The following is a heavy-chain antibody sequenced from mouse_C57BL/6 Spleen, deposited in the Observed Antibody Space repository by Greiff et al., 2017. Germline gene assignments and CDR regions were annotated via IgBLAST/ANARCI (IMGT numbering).Heavy chain of an antibody. Sequence: VQLQQSGAELVRPGASVKLSCKASGYTFTDYYINWVKQRPGQGLEWIARIYPGSGNTYYNEKFKGKATLTAEKSSSTAYMQLSSLTSEDSAVYFCAGNYGYFWGQGTTLTVSS. V-gene: IGHV1-76*01. CDR3: AGNYGYF. J-gene: IGHJ2*01. D-gene: IGHD2-2*01. CDR2: IYPGSGNT. CDR1: GYTFTDYY.